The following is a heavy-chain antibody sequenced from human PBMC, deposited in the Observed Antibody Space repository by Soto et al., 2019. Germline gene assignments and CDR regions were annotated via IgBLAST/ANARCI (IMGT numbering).Heavy chain of an antibody. Sequence: PGGSLRLSCAASGFTFSSYAMHWVRQAPGKGLEWVAVISYDGSNKYYADSVKGRFTISRDNSKNTLYLQMNSLRAEDTAVYYCARVFAVAGTCFDYWGQGTLVTVSS. V-gene: IGHV3-30-3*01. J-gene: IGHJ4*02. CDR2: ISYDGSNK. CDR3: ARVFAVAGTCFDY. CDR1: GFTFSSYA. D-gene: IGHD6-19*01.